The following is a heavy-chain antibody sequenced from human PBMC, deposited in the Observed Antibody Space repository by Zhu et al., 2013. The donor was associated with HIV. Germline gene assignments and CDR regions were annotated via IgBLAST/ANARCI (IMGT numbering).Heavy chain of an antibody. D-gene: IGHD3-22*01. CDR1: GGSISSYY. CDR3: ARGQSDSSAYSAFDI. Sequence: QVQLQESGPGLVKPSETLSLTCTVSGGSISSYYWSWIRQPPGKGLEWIGSIYHGGSPYYNPSLKSRVTISVDTSKNQFSLKLSSVTAADTAVYFCARGQSDSSAYSAFDIWGQGTMVTVSP. V-gene: IGHV4-59*12. J-gene: IGHJ3*02. CDR2: IYHGGSP.